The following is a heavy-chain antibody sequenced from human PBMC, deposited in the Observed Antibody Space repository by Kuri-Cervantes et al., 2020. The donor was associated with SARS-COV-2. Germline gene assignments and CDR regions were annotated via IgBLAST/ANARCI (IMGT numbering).Heavy chain of an antibody. CDR1: GFSFSTYS. CDR2: ISSSSSYI. D-gene: IGHD3/OR15-3a*01. Sequence: GGSLRLSCAASGFSFSTYSMNWVRQAPGKGLEWVASISSSSSYIYYADSLRGRFTISRDNAKNSLYLQMSSLRAEDTAVYYCARDSEGKYDLWSGYQYYYFYGMDVWGQGTVVTVSS. V-gene: IGHV3-21*01. J-gene: IGHJ6*02. CDR3: ARDSEGKYDLWSGYQYYYFYGMDV.